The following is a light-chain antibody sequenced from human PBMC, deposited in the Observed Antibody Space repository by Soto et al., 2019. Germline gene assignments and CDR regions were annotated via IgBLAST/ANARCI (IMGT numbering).Light chain of an antibody. CDR1: QSVSSY. Sequence: EIVFTQSPATLSLSPGERVTISCRASQSVSSYLAWYQQKPGQAPRLLIYDASNRANGIPARFSGSGSGTDFILTISSLEPEDFAFYYCQQRSNWHTWAFGQGTKVDIK. J-gene: IGKJ1*01. CDR3: QQRSNWHTWA. V-gene: IGKV3-11*01. CDR2: DAS.